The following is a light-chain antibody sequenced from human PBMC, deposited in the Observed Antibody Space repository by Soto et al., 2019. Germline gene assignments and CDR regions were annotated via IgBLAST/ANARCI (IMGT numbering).Light chain of an antibody. Sequence: QSALAQPPSASGSPGQSVTISCAGTSNDVGGYNFVSWYQQHPGKAPKLMIFEVSKRPSGVPDRFSGSKFGNTASLTVSGLHAEDEADYYCSSYAGNNIFYVFGTGTKVTVL. CDR1: SNDVGGYNF. V-gene: IGLV2-8*01. CDR3: SSYAGNNIFYV. J-gene: IGLJ1*01. CDR2: EVS.